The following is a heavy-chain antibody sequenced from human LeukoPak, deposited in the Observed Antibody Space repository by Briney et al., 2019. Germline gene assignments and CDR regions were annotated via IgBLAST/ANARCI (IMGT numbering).Heavy chain of an antibody. D-gene: IGHD3-22*01. V-gene: IGHV1-18*01. Sequence: ASVKVSCKASGYTFTSYGISWVRQAPGQGLEWMEWISAYNGNTNYAQKLQGRVTMTTDTSTSTAYMELRSLRSDDTAVYYCAVIYYYDSSGYLSPEAFDIWGQGTMVTVSS. CDR3: AVIYYYDSSGYLSPEAFDI. J-gene: IGHJ3*02. CDR2: ISAYNGNT. CDR1: GYTFTSYG.